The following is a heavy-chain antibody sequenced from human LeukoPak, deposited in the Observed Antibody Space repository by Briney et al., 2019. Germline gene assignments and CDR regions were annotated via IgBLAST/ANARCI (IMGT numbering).Heavy chain of an antibody. CDR3: ARGSRSSTWYVPSDY. CDR2: INPNSGGS. V-gene: IGHV1-2*02. D-gene: IGHD6-13*01. Sequence: ASVKVSCKSSGYTFTDYYLHWVRQAPGQGLEWMGWINPNSGGSNYAQRFQGSVTMTRDTSISTAYMELSSLRSDDTAVYYCARGSRSSTWYVPSDYWGQGSLVTVSS. J-gene: IGHJ4*02. CDR1: GYTFTDYY.